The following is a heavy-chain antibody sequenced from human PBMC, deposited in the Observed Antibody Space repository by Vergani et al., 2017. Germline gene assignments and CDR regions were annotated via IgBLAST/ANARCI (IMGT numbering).Heavy chain of an antibody. J-gene: IGHJ3*02. CDR1: GYSISSGYY. Sequence: QVQLQESGPGLVKPSETLSLTCTVSGYSISSGYYWGWIRQPPGKGLEWIATVFHSGSTYYNPSLRRRVTMSVETSKNQFSLKLCTLTAADTAVYYCARQFWVSQGVGAFESWGHGTEVSVSS. D-gene: IGHD3-16*01. CDR3: ARQFWVSQGVGAFES. CDR2: VFHSGST. V-gene: IGHV4-38-2*02.